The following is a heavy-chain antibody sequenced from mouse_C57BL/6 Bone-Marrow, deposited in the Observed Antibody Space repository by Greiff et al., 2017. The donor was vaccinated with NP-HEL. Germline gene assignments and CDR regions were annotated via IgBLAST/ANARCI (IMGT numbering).Heavy chain of an antibody. V-gene: IGHV1-81*01. CDR3: ARSRYSNYVC. CDR1: GYTFTSYG. D-gene: IGHD2-5*01. Sequence: VQLQQSGAELARPGASVKLSCKASGYTFTSYGISWVKQRTGQGLEWIGEIYPRSGNTYYNEKFKGKATLTADKSSSTAYMEIRSLTSEDSAVYFCARSRYSNYVCWGQGTLVTVSA. CDR2: IYPRSGNT. J-gene: IGHJ3*01.